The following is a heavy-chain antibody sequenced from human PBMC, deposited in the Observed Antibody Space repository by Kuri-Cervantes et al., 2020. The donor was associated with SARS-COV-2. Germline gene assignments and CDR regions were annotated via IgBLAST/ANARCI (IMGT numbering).Heavy chain of an antibody. CDR2: ISSSGSTV. D-gene: IGHD1-1*01. Sequence: GESLKISCAASGFTFSDYYMSWIRQAPGKGLEWVSYISSSGSTVYYADSVKGRLTISRDNSKNTLYLQMNSLRADDTAVYYCAKSAHNNGNDAFDVWGQGTMVTVSS. CDR3: AKSAHNNGNDAFDV. J-gene: IGHJ3*01. V-gene: IGHV3-11*01. CDR1: GFTFSDYY.